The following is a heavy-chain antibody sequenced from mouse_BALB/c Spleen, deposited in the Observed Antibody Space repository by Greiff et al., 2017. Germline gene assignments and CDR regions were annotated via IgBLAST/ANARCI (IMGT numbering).Heavy chain of an antibody. CDR3: VRDGPLYYGNYPAWFAY. D-gene: IGHD2-1*01. CDR2: IWTGGGT. Sequence: QVQLQQSGPGLVAPSQSLSITCTVSGFSLTSYDISWIRQPPGKGLEWLGVIWTGGGTNYNSAFMSRLSISKDNSKSQVFLKMNSLQTDDTTIYYCVRDGPLYYGNYPAWFAYWGQGTLVTVSA. CDR1: GFSLTSYD. J-gene: IGHJ3*01. V-gene: IGHV2-9-2*01.